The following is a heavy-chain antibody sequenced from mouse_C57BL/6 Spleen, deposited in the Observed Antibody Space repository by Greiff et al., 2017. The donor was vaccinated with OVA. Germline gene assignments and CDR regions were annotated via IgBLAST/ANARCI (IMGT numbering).Heavy chain of an antibody. V-gene: IGHV2-2*01. D-gene: IGHD2-3*01. Sequence: VKLMESGPGLVQPSQSLSITCTASGFSLTSYGVHWVRQSPGKGLEWLGVIWSGGSTDYNAAFISRLSISKDNSKSQVFFKMNRLQADDTAIYYCARWLLRRPYAMDYWGQGTSVTVSS. CDR3: ARWLLRRPYAMDY. CDR1: GFSLTSYG. CDR2: IWSGGST. J-gene: IGHJ4*01.